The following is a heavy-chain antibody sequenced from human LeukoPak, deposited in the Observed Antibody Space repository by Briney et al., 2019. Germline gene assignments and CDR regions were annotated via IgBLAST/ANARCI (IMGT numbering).Heavy chain of an antibody. Sequence: GGSLRLSCVASGVTLSNYAMSWARQAPGKGLEWVSGISSSGSGGNTYYADSVKGRFTISRDNSKNTLYLQMNSLRAEDTAIYYCVVVSGYSYGFSDYWGQGTLVTVSS. J-gene: IGHJ4*02. D-gene: IGHD5-18*01. CDR2: ISSSGSGGNT. V-gene: IGHV3-23*01. CDR3: VVVSGYSYGFSDY. CDR1: GVTLSNYA.